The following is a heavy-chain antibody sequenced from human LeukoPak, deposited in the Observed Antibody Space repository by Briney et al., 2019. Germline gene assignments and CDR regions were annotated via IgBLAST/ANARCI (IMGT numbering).Heavy chain of an antibody. D-gene: IGHD3-10*01. J-gene: IGHJ4*02. CDR3: ARIPGGSGSQYDY. Sequence: PGGSLRLSCAASGFXFSSYWMHWVRQAPGKGLVWVSRINSDGSSTFYADSVKGRFTTSRDNAENTVYLQMNSLRADDTAVYYCARIPGGSGSQYDYWGQGILVIVPS. CDR2: INSDGSST. V-gene: IGHV3-74*01. CDR1: GFXFSSYW.